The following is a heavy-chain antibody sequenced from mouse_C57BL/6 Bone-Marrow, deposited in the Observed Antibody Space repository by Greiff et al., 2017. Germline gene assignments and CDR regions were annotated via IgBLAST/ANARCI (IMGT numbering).Heavy chain of an antibody. CDR1: GYTFTSYW. CDR3: ATSVALDY. CDR2: IDPSDSET. Sequence: VQLQQPGAELVRPGSSVKLSCKASGYTFTSYWMHWVKQRPIQGLEWIGNIDPSDSETHYNQKFKDKATLTVDKSSSTAYMQLSSLTSEDAAVYYCATSVALDYWGQGTTLTGSS. D-gene: IGHD1-1*01. V-gene: IGHV1-52*01. J-gene: IGHJ2*01.